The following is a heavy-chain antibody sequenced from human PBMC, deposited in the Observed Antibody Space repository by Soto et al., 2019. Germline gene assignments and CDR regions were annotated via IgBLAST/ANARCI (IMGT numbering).Heavy chain of an antibody. J-gene: IGHJ6*02. CDR1: GFTFSTYA. CDR3: ATDLPGGEDDHYGMDV. D-gene: IGHD2-21*01. V-gene: IGHV3-23*01. CDR2: ISVSGGSR. Sequence: PGGSLRLSCAASGFTFSTYAVSWVRQTPGKGPEWVSGISVSGGSRYYADSVKGRFTISRDTSKNTLYLQMNSLRAEDTALYYCATDLPGGEDDHYGMDVWGQGTTVTVSS.